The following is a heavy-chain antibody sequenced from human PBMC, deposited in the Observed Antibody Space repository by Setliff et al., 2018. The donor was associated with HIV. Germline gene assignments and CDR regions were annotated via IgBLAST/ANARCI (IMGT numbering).Heavy chain of an antibody. CDR3: ARGPPIVVVPAALLTFDY. CDR1: GYSFARYG. J-gene: IGHJ4*02. CDR2: ISAYNGNT. V-gene: IGHV1-18*01. Sequence: GASVKVSCKASGYSFARYGLSWVRQAPGQGLEGMGWISAYNGNTNYAQKLQGRVTMTTDTSTSTAYMELRSLRSDDTAVYYCARGPPIVVVPAALLTFDYWGQGTLVTVSS. D-gene: IGHD2-2*01.